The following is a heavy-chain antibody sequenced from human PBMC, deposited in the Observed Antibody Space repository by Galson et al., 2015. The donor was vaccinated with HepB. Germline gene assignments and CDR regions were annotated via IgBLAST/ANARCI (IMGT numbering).Heavy chain of an antibody. J-gene: IGHJ5*02. Sequence: SLRLSCAASGFTFSSYSMNWVRQAPGKGLEWVSSISSSSSYIYYADSVKGRFTISRDNAKNSLYLQMNSLRAEDTAVYYCARGSIAARLSWFDPWGQGTLVTVSS. V-gene: IGHV3-21*01. CDR3: ARGSIAARLSWFDP. CDR1: GFTFSSYS. CDR2: ISSSSSYI. D-gene: IGHD6-6*01.